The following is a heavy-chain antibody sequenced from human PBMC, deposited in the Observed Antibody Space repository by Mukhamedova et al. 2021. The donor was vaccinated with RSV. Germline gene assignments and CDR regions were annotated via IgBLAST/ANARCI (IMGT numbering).Heavy chain of an antibody. J-gene: IGHJ6*02. CDR2: ISAYNGNT. D-gene: IGHD1-1*01. Sequence: APGQGLEWMGWISAYNGNTNYAQKLQGRVTMTTDTSTSTAYMELRSLRSDDTAVYYCARDFRGTNYYYGMDVWGQGTTVTVPS. CDR3: ARDFRGTNYYYGMDV. V-gene: IGHV1-18*01.